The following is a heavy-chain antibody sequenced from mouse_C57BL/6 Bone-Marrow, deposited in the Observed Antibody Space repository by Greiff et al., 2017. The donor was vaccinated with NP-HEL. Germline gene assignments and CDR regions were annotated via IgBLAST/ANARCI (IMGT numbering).Heavy chain of an antibody. CDR2: ISSGGSYT. V-gene: IGHV5-6*01. CDR3: ARPDSYAMDY. Sequence: VQLKESGGDLVKPGGSLKLSCAASGFTFSSYGMSWVRQTPDKRLEWVATISSGGSYTYYPDSVKGRFTISRDNAKNTLYLQMSSLKSEDTAMYYCARPDSYAMDYWGQGTSVTVSS. J-gene: IGHJ4*01. CDR1: GFTFSSYG.